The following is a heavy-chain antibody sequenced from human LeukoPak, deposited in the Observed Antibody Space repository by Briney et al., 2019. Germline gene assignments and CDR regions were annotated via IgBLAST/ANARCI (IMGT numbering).Heavy chain of an antibody. J-gene: IGHJ1*01. D-gene: IGHD6-6*01. CDR3: ARDLSSSSTAYFQH. CDR1: GFTFSSYS. V-gene: IGHV3-21*01. Sequence: GGSLRLSCAASGFTFSSYSMNWVRQAPGKGLEWVSSISSSSRYIYYADSVKGRFTISRDNAKNSLYLQMNSLRAEDTAVYYCARDLSSSSTAYFQHWGQGTLVTVSS. CDR2: ISSSSRYI.